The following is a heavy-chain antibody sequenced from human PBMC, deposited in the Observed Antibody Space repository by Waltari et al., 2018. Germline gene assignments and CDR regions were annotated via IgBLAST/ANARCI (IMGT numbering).Heavy chain of an antibody. J-gene: IGHJ4*02. CDR1: GFSFSTYD. CDR2: VDGRDGST. Sequence: EVQVLESGGDLVQPGGSLRLSCAASGFSFSTYDMSWVRQAPGKGLELVSRVDGRDGSTNDADSVKGRFTSSRDNSKNILYLQMNSLRAEDTALYHCTKGAWLDWWGPGTLVTVSS. CDR3: TKGAWLDW. D-gene: IGHD6-19*01. V-gene: IGHV3-23*01.